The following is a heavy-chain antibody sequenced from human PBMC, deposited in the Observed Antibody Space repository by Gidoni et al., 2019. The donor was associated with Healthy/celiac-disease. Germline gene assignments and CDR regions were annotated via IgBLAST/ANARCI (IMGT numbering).Heavy chain of an antibody. D-gene: IGHD3-10*02. CDR3: AKDIMLLGYYYYGMDV. Sequence: EVQLVESGGGLVQPGRSLRLSCAASGFTFDDYAMHWVRQAPGKGLEWVSGISWNSGSIGYADSVKGRFTISRDNAKNSLYLQINSLRAEDTALYYCAKDIMLLGYYYYGMDVWGQGTTVTVSS. J-gene: IGHJ6*02. V-gene: IGHV3-9*01. CDR1: GFTFDDYA. CDR2: ISWNSGSI.